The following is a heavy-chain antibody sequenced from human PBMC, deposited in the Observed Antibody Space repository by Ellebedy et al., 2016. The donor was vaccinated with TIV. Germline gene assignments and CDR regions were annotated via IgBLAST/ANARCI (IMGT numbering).Heavy chain of an antibody. D-gene: IGHD4-17*01. V-gene: IGHV1-46*01. CDR1: GYTFTSYY. Sequence: ASVKVSCKASGYTFTSYYMHWVRQPPRQGLEGMGIINPSGGSTSYAQKSQGRVTMTRDTSTSTVYMELSSLRSEDTAVYYCARRLYGDYGMDVWGQGTTVTVSS. CDR2: INPSGGST. CDR3: ARRLYGDYGMDV. J-gene: IGHJ6*02.